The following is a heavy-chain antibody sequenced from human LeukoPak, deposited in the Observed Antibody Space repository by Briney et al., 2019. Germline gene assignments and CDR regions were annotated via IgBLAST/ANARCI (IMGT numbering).Heavy chain of an antibody. V-gene: IGHV3-23*01. Sequence: PGGSLRLSCAASGFTFSSYAMSWVRQAPGKGLEWVSAISGSGGSTYYADSVKGRFISSRDNTKNSLYLQMNSLRAEDTAIYYCARDLRIVSGSYLDYWGQGTLVTVSS. CDR1: GFTFSSYA. D-gene: IGHD1-26*01. CDR3: ARDLRIVSGSYLDY. J-gene: IGHJ4*02. CDR2: ISGSGGST.